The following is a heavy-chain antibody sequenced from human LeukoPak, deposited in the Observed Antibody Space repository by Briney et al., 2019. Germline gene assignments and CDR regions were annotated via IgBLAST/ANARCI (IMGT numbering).Heavy chain of an antibody. CDR1: GYTFTTYD. Sequence: ASVKLSCKCSGYTFTTYDNNWVRQATAQGLERIGLMNNNSGYTGNAQRFQGRGTITRDTSISTAYMELSSLISEDKAVYYCARAAGSIYYCGQRTLLTASS. V-gene: IGHV1-8*03. CDR3: ARAAGSIYY. J-gene: IGHJ4*03. CDR2: MNNNSGYT. D-gene: IGHD1-26*01.